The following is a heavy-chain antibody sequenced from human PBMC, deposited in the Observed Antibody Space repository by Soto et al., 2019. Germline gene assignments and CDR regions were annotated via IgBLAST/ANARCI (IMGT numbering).Heavy chain of an antibody. J-gene: IGHJ5*02. CDR1: GYTFTRYG. D-gene: IGHD4-17*01. Sequence: ASVKVACKGSGYTFTRYGIIWVRQAPGQGLEWMGWISAYNGNTNYAQKLQGRVTMTTDTSTSTAYMELRSLRSDDTAVYYCARVYGAPGWFDPWGQGTLVTVSS. V-gene: IGHV1-18*01. CDR2: ISAYNGNT. CDR3: ARVYGAPGWFDP.